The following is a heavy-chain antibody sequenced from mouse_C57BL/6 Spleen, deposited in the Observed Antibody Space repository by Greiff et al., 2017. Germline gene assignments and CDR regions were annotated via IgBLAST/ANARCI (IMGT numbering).Heavy chain of an antibody. V-gene: IGHV2-6-1*01. Sequence: QVQLKESGPGLVAPSQSLSITCTVSGFSLTSYGVHWVRQPPGKGLEWLVVIWSDGSTTYNSALKSRLSISKDNSKSQVFLKMNSLQTDDTAMYYCARHGDGSSYWFAYWGQGTLVTVSA. D-gene: IGHD1-1*01. CDR3: ARHGDGSSYWFAY. CDR2: IWSDGST. CDR1: GFSLTSYG. J-gene: IGHJ3*01.